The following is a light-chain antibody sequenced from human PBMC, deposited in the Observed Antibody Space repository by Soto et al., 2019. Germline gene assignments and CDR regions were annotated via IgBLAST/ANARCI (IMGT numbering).Light chain of an antibody. Sequence: EIVLTQSPGTLSLSPGERATLSCRASQSVSSSYLGWYQQKPGQAPRLLIYGASSRATGIPDRFSGSGSGTDFTLTISRLEPEDCAVYYCQQYGSSPTYTFGQGTKLEIK. CDR3: QQYGSSPTYT. V-gene: IGKV3-20*01. CDR1: QSVSSSY. CDR2: GAS. J-gene: IGKJ2*01.